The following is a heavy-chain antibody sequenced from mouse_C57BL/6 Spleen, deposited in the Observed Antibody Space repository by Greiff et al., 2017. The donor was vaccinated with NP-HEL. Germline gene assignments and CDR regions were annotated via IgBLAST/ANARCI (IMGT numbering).Heavy chain of an antibody. V-gene: IGHV1-59*01. CDR1: GYTFTSYW. D-gene: IGHD2-4*01. J-gene: IGHJ3*01. CDR3: AREDDYDGRQFAY. Sequence: QVQLQQPGAELVRPGTSVKLSCKASGYTFTSYWMHWVKQRPGQGLEWIGVIDPSDSYTNYNQKFKGKATLTVDTSSSTAYMQLSSLTSEDSAVYYCAREDDYDGRQFAYWGQGTLVTVSA. CDR2: IDPSDSYT.